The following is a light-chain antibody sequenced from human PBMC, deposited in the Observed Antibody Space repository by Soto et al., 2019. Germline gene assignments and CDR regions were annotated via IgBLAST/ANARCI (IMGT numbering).Light chain of an antibody. CDR2: DAS. CDR1: QNINNY. Sequence: DIQMTQSPSSLSASVGDRVTITCQASQNINNYLNWYQQKPGRAPKLLIYDASKLEAGVPSRFRGSGSGTDFTFPISRLQPEDIATYYCQQYENLPTFGQGTRLEIK. CDR3: QQYENLPT. V-gene: IGKV1-33*01. J-gene: IGKJ5*01.